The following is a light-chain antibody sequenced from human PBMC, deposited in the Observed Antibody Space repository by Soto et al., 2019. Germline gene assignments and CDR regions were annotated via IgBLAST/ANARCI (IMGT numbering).Light chain of an antibody. V-gene: IGKV3-15*01. CDR1: QSISTY. J-gene: IGKJ1*01. CDR3: QQYNNWPPGT. CDR2: GAS. Sequence: EIVRTQSPASLSVSPRERATLSCRANQSISTYLAWYQQKPGQAPRLLIYGASTRATGIPVRFSGSGSGTEFTLTISSLQSEDFAVYYCQQYNNWPPGTFGQGTKVDIK.